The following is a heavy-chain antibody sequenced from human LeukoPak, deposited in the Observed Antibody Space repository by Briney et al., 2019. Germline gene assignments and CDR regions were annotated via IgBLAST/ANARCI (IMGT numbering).Heavy chain of an antibody. V-gene: IGHV3-33*01. Sequence: GGSRRLSCAASGFTFSSYGMHWVRQAPGKGLEWVAVIWYDGSNKYYADSVKGRITISRDNSKNTLYLQMNSLRAEDTAVYYCARDRRYGGNSVLDYWGQGTLVTVSS. CDR1: GFTFSSYG. CDR2: IWYDGSNK. D-gene: IGHD4-23*01. J-gene: IGHJ4*02. CDR3: ARDRRYGGNSVLDY.